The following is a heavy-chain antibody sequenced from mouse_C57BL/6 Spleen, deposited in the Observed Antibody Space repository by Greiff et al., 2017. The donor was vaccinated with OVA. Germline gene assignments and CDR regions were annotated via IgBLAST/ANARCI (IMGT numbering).Heavy chain of an antibody. Sequence: QVQLKQSGPGLVQPSQSLSITCTVSGFSLTSYGVHWVRQSPGKGLEWLGVIWSGGSTDYNAAFISRLSISKDNSKNQVVLKMNDVQADDTAIYYCARDHYGSSYWYFDVWGTGTTVTVSS. J-gene: IGHJ1*03. CDR1: GFSLTSYG. CDR2: IWSGGST. V-gene: IGHV2-2*01. D-gene: IGHD1-1*01. CDR3: ARDHYGSSYWYFDV.